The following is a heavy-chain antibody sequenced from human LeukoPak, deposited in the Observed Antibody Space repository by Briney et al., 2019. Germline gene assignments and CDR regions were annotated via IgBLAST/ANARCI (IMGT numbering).Heavy chain of an antibody. V-gene: IGHV1-69*13. J-gene: IGHJ3*02. CDR2: IIPIFGTA. CDR1: GGTFSSYA. D-gene: IGHD6-13*01. CDR3: ARDKAAARYSDAFDI. Sequence: SVKVSCKASGGTFSSYAISWVRQAPGQGLEWMGGIIPIFGTANYAQKFQGRVTITADESTSTVYMELSSLRSEDTAVYYCARDKAAARYSDAFDIWGQGTMVTVSS.